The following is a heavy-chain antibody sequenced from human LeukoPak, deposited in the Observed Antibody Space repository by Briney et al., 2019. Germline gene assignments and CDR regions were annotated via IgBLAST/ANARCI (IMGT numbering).Heavy chain of an antibody. CDR2: ISGSGGST. D-gene: IGHD5-12*01. J-gene: IGHJ4*02. CDR3: AKGTHGGYDY. CDR1: GFSLSNYA. Sequence: GGSLRLSCAASGFSLSNYAMNWVRQAPGRGLEWVSVISGSGGSTSYADSVKGRFTISRDNSKNTLYLQMNSLRAEDTAVYSCAKGTHGGYDYWGQGTLVTVSS. V-gene: IGHV3-23*01.